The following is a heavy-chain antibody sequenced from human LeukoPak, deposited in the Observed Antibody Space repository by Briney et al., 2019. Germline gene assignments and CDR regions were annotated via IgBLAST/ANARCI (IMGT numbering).Heavy chain of an antibody. CDR2: INSDGSST. CDR3: ARGKLRWYLAPYYFDY. D-gene: IGHD4-17*01. J-gene: IGHJ4*02. Sequence: PGGSLRLSCAASGFAFTDYAISWVRQAPGKGLVWVSRINSDGSSTSYADSVKGRFTISRDNAKNTLYLQMNSLRAEDTAVYYCARGKLRWYLAPYYFDYWGQGTLVTVSS. V-gene: IGHV3-74*01. CDR1: GFAFTDYA.